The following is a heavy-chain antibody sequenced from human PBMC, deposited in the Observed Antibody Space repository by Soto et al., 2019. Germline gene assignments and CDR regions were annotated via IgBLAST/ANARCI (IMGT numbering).Heavy chain of an antibody. V-gene: IGHV4-59*08. CDR1: GGSISSYH. Sequence: SWTLFISFTVPGGSISSYHCSWIRQPPGKELQYIGYIYYSGSTNYNPSLKSRVTISDDTSTNQFSLTLTSVTAADTAVYYCVRGWWEREGYVMDVWGQGTTVT. CDR2: IYYSGST. D-gene: IGHD1-26*01. CDR3: VRGWWEREGYVMDV. J-gene: IGHJ6*02.